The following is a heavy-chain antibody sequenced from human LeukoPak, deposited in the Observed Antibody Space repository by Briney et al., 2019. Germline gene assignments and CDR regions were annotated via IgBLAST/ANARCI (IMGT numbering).Heavy chain of an antibody. Sequence: GESLKISCKGSGYSFTSYWIGWVSQMPGKGLEWMGIIYPGDSDTRYSPSFQGQVTISADKSITTAYLQWSSLTASDTAMYYCVRSRGYSYGYSYYFDYWGQGTLVTVSS. V-gene: IGHV5-51*01. D-gene: IGHD5-18*01. J-gene: IGHJ4*02. CDR2: IYPGDSDT. CDR3: VRSRGYSYGYSYYFDY. CDR1: GYSFTSYW.